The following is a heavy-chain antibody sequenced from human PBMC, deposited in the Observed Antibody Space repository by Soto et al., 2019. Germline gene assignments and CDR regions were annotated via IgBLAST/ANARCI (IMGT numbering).Heavy chain of an antibody. CDR2: MNPKSGGT. Sequence: ASVKVSCKASGYTFSAYYTHWVRQAPGQGLEWMGWMNPKSGGTYFAQKFQGRVTLTRDTSINTAYMELTTLTSDDTAFYYCARGVSAGVDYWGQGTLVTVSS. D-gene: IGHD1-26*01. CDR1: GYTFSAYY. J-gene: IGHJ4*02. CDR3: ARGVSAGVDY. V-gene: IGHV1-2*02.